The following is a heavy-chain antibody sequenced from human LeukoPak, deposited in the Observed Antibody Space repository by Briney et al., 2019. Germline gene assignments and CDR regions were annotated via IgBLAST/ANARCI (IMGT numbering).Heavy chain of an antibody. Sequence: PGGSLRLSCAASGFTFDDYAMHWVRQAPGKGLEWISGISWNSGSIDYADSVKGRFTISRDNAKNSLFLQTNSLRAEDMAFYYCAKDQEDGSPPEALDMWGQGTMVTVSS. D-gene: IGHD5-24*01. CDR2: ISWNSGSI. J-gene: IGHJ3*02. CDR3: AKDQEDGSPPEALDM. V-gene: IGHV3-9*03. CDR1: GFTFDDYA.